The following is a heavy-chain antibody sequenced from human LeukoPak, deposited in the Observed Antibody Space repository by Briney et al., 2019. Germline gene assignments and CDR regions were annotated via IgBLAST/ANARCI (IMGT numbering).Heavy chain of an antibody. CDR3: AREDYCGGGSCYSGYFQH. V-gene: IGHV4-4*07. Sequence: SETLSLTCTVSGGSISSYYWSWIRQPAGKGLEWIGRIYTSGSTNYNPSLKSRVTMSVDTSKNQFSLKLSSVTAADTAVYYCAREDYCGGGSCYSGYFQHWGQGTLVTVSS. J-gene: IGHJ1*01. CDR1: GGSISSYY. D-gene: IGHD2-15*01. CDR2: IYTSGST.